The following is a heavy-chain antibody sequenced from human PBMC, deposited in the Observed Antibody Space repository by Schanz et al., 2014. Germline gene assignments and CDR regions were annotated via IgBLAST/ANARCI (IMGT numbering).Heavy chain of an antibody. J-gene: IGHJ4*02. CDR2: INPSGGST. Sequence: QLMQSGSEVRKPGASVKVSCKASGYTFTSYYMHWVRQAPGQGLEWMGIINPSGGSTSYAQKFQGRVPITRDTSTSTVYMELSSLRSEDTAVYYCSRDGEAAADCDSWGQGTLVTVSS. CDR1: GYTFTSYY. CDR3: SRDGEAAADCDS. V-gene: IGHV1-46*03. D-gene: IGHD6-13*01.